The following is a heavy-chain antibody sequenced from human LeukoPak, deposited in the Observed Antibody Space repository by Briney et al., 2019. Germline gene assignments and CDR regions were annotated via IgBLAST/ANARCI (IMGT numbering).Heavy chain of an antibody. J-gene: IGHJ4*02. Sequence: SETLSLTCAVSGGSISSSKWWSWVRQPPGKGLEWIGEINQSGSTNYNPSLKSRVTIDKTKNQFSLKLTSVTAADTAVYYCARQMSTSTTVDCWGQGTLVTVSS. CDR2: INQSGST. CDR1: GGSISSSKW. V-gene: IGHV4-4*02. CDR3: ARQMSTSTTVDC. D-gene: IGHD2-2*01.